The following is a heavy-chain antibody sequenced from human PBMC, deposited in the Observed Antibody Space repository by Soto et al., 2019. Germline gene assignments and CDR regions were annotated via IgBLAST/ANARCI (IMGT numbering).Heavy chain of an antibody. V-gene: IGHV3-11*01. CDR2: ISSSGTGI. J-gene: IGHJ3*02. CDR1: GFKFRDYY. CDR3: ARAFSDAFDI. Sequence: KPGGSLRLSCAASGFKFRDYYMTWIRQAPGKGLEWVSYISSSGTGIYYPDSVKGRFTISRDNAKNSLYLQMSSLRAEDTAVYYCARAFSDAFDIWGQGTMVTVSS.